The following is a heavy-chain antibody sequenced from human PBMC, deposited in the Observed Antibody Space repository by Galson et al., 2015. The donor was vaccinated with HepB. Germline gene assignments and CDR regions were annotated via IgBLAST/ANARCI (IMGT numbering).Heavy chain of an antibody. CDR2: IIPIFGTA. V-gene: IGHV1-69*13. D-gene: IGHD6-19*01. Sequence: SVKVSCKASGGTFSSYAISWVRQAPGQGLEWTGGIIPIFGTANYAQKFQGRVTITADESTSTAYMELSSLRSEDTAVYYCAGEGIAVAGTYFDYWGQGTLVTVSS. CDR1: GGTFSSYA. J-gene: IGHJ4*02. CDR3: AGEGIAVAGTYFDY.